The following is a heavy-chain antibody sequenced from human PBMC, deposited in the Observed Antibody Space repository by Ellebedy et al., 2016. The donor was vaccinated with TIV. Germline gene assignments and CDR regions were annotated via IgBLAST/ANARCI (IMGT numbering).Heavy chain of an antibody. CDR3: PKGQKVVTAPFDY. CDR1: GFTFSSYA. D-gene: IGHD2-21*02. Sequence: GESLKISCAASGFTFSSYAMSWVRKAPGKGLEWVSAVSGIGGTTYYSDSVKGRFTISRDNSKNTLYLQMNSLRVEYTAVYYCPKGQKVVTAPFDYWGHGTLVTVSS. J-gene: IGHJ4*01. V-gene: IGHV3-23*01. CDR2: VSGIGGTT.